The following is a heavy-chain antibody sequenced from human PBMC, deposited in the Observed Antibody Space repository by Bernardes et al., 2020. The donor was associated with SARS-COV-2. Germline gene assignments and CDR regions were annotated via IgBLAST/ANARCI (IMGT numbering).Heavy chain of an antibody. Sequence: SETLSLTCTVSGGSVSSISYFWGWLRQPPGKGLEWIGNIYYSGSTYYNPSLKSRVTISVDTSKNQFSLRLSSVTAADTAVYYCARRPSASGSGMDVWGQGTTVTVSS. V-gene: IGHV4-39*01. CDR2: IYYSGST. CDR1: GGSVSSISYF. J-gene: IGHJ6*02. CDR3: ARRPSASGSGMDV.